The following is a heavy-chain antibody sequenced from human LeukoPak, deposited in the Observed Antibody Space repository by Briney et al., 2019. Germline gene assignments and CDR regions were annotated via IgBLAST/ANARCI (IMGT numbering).Heavy chain of an antibody. CDR2: ISYDGSDK. V-gene: IGHV3-30*03. Sequence: GGTLRLSCAASGFTFSTYGMHWVRQAPGMGLEWVAVISYDGSDKYYGDSVKGRFTISRDNSKNTLYLQMNSLRAEDTAVYYCASTGGNSVISWGQGTLVTVSS. CDR3: ASTGGNSVIS. D-gene: IGHD4-23*01. J-gene: IGHJ5*02. CDR1: GFTFSTYG.